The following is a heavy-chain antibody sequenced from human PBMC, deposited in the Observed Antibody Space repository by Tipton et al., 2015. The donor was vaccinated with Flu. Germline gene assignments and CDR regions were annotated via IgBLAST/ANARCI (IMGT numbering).Heavy chain of an antibody. J-gene: IGHJ5*02. D-gene: IGHD2-15*01. CDR3: ARGDRVIHYSGYNWFAP. CDR2: MNPNSGNT. CDR1: GYTFTSYD. Sequence: QVQLVQSGAEVKKPGASVKVSCKASGYTFTSYDINWVRQATGQGLEWMGWMNPNSGNTGYAQKFQGRVTMTRNTSISTVYMELSSLRSEDTAVYYCARGDRVIHYSGYNWFAPWGQGTLVTVSS. V-gene: IGHV1-8*01.